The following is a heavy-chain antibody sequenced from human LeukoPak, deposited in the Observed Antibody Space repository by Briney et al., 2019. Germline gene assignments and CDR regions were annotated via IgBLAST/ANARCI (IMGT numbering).Heavy chain of an antibody. V-gene: IGHV4-59*01. CDR1: GGSISSYY. J-gene: IGHJ4*02. D-gene: IGHD3-22*01. CDR3: ARSYYDSSGSSWYFDY. Sequence: SETLSLTCTVSGGSISSYYWSWIRQPPGKGLEWVGYIYYSGSTNYNHSLKSRVTISVDTSKNQFSLKLSAVTAANTAVYYFARSYYDSSGSSWYFDYWGRGTLVTVSS. CDR2: IYYSGST.